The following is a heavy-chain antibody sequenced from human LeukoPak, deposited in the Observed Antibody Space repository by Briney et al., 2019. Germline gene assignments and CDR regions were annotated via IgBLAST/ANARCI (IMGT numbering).Heavy chain of an antibody. V-gene: IGHV1-2*02. D-gene: IGHD3-22*01. CDR3: ARPNDSSGYHDAFDI. J-gene: IGHJ3*02. Sequence: ASVKVSCKASGYTFTGYYMHWVRQAPGQGLEWMGWINPNSGGTNYAQKFQGRVTMTRDTSISTAYMELSRLRSDDTAVYYCARPNDSSGYHDAFDIWGQGTMVTVSS. CDR2: INPNSGGT. CDR1: GYTFTGYY.